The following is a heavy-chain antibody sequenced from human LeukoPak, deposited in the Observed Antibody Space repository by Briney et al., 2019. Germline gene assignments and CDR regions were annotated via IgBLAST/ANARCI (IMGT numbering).Heavy chain of an antibody. D-gene: IGHD5-18*01. J-gene: IGHJ4*02. Sequence: SETLSLTCTVSGGSISSGGYYWSWIRQHPGKGLEWIGYIYYSGSTYYNPSLKSRVTISVDTSKNQFSLKLSSVTAADTAVYYCATTVDTAMVYYWGQGTLVTVSS. CDR3: ATTVDTAMVYY. CDR1: GGSISSGGYY. CDR2: IYYSGST. V-gene: IGHV4-31*03.